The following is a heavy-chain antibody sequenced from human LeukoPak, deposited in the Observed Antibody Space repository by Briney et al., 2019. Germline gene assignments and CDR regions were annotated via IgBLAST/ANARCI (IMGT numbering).Heavy chain of an antibody. J-gene: IGHJ4*02. CDR2: IIPIFGTA. D-gene: IGHD6-19*01. CDR1: GGTFSSYA. CDR3: ASTSAVAGLPDY. Sequence: SVKVSCKASGGTFSSYAISWVRQAPGQGLEWMGGIIPIFGTANYAQKFQGRVTITTDESTSTASMELSSLRSEDTAVYYGASTSAVAGLPDYWGQGTLVTVSS. V-gene: IGHV1-69*05.